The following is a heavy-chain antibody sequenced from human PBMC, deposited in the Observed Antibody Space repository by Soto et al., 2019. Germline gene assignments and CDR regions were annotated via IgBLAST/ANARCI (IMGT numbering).Heavy chain of an antibody. CDR3: ARVANVATTSGFDY. V-gene: IGHV1-18*01. CDR1: GYTFTNYG. D-gene: IGHD5-12*01. Sequence: QVQLVQSGAEVKKPWASVKVSCKASGYTFTNYGITWVRQAPGQGLEWMGWISVYSGNTDYPQKLQGRVTLTRDTSTTTAYMEVRGLRSDDTAVYYCARVANVATTSGFDYWGQGTLVTVSS. CDR2: ISVYSGNT. J-gene: IGHJ4*02.